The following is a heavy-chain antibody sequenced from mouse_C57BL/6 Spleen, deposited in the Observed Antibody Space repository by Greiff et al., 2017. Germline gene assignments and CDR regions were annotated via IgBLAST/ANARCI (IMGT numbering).Heavy chain of an antibody. Sequence: VQLQQSGAELVRPGASVKLSCTASGFNIKDYYMHWVKQRPEQGLEWIGRIDPEDGDTEYAPKFQGKATMTADTSSNTAYLQLSSLTSEDTAVYYCTTFFTTVVPSWGAYWGQGTLVTVSA. D-gene: IGHD1-1*01. J-gene: IGHJ3*01. CDR2: IDPEDGDT. CDR3: TTFFTTVVPSWGAY. CDR1: GFNIKDYY. V-gene: IGHV14-1*01.